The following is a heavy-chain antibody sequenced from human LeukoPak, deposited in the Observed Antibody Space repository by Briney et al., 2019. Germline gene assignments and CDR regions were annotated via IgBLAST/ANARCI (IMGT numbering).Heavy chain of an antibody. D-gene: IGHD4-17*01. CDR3: ARRGPVTTPYYYYYMDV. CDR1: GGSIISYY. CDR2: IYYSGST. Sequence: SETLSLTCTVSGGSIISYYWSWTRQPPGKGLEWIGYIYYSGSTNYNPSLKSRVTISVDTSKNQFSLKLSPVTAADTAVYYCARRGPVTTPYYYYYMDVWGKGTTVTVSS. J-gene: IGHJ6*03. V-gene: IGHV4-59*08.